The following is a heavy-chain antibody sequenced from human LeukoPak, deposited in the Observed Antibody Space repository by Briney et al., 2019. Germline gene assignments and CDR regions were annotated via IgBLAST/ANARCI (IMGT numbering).Heavy chain of an antibody. Sequence: EGSLRLSCAASGLYFTTYSMHWLRQAPGKGLEWVSSISSSTNNIYYADSVTGRFTLSKDSSLYLQMNSLRDDDTGVYYCARDRGIAGAMRFDPFDFWGQGTTTTVGS. V-gene: IGHV3-21*01. J-gene: IGHJ3*01. CDR3: ARDRGIAGAMRFDPFDF. D-gene: IGHD6-13*01. CDR2: ISSSTNNI. CDR1: GLYFTTYS.